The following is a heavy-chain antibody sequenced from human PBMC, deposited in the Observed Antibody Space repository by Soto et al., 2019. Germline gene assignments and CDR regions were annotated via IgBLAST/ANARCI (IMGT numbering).Heavy chain of an antibody. CDR1: GYTFTSYA. Sequence: QVQLVQSGAEEKKPGASVKVSCKAPGYTFTSYAMHWVRLAPGQRLEWMGWINAGNGNTKYSQKFQGRVTITRDTSASTAYMELSSLRSEDTAVYYCARSILVVTALDYWGQGTLGTVSS. CDR3: ARSILVVTALDY. J-gene: IGHJ4*02. V-gene: IGHV1-3*05. CDR2: INAGNGNT. D-gene: IGHD2-21*02.